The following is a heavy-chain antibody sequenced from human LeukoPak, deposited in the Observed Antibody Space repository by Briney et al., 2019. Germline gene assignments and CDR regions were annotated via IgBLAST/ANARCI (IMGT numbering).Heavy chain of an antibody. CDR3: ARVEASPGAGFVY. CDR1: GFIVSSNY. J-gene: IGHJ4*02. Sequence: GGSLRLSCAASGFIVSSNYMNWVRQAPGKGLEWVSSISTGSSYILYSDSVRGRFTISRDDAKSLLYLQLNNLRAEDTAVYYCARVEASPGAGFVYWGQGTLVTVSS. D-gene: IGHD1-1*01. V-gene: IGHV3-21*01. CDR2: ISTGSSYI.